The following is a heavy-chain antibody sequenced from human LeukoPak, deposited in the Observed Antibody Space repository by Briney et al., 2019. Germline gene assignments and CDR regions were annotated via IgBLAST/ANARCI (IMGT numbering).Heavy chain of an antibody. CDR1: GFTFSSYG. CDR2: ISSSGSTI. CDR3: ARAIYDYVWGSYRYNAFDI. D-gene: IGHD3-16*02. J-gene: IGHJ3*02. Sequence: GGSLRLPCAASGFTFSSYGMNWVRQAPGKGLEWVSYISSSGSTIYYADSVKGRFTISRDNAKNSLYLQMNSLRAEDTAVYYCARAIYDYVWGSYRYNAFDIWGQGTMVTVSS. V-gene: IGHV3-48*03.